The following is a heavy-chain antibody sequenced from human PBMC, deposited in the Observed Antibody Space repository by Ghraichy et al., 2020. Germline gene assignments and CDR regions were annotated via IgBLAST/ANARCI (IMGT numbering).Heavy chain of an antibody. Sequence: SETLSLTCTVSGGSIKSGNFYWSWIRQPAGKGLEWIGRISSGGNTNYNPSLKSRVTLSIDTSENPFSLKLSSVTAADTALYYCARETYTFGPEIDSWGQGTLVTVSS. J-gene: IGHJ4*02. CDR2: ISSGGNT. D-gene: IGHD5-18*01. CDR3: ARETYTFGPEIDS. CDR1: GGSIKSGNFY. V-gene: IGHV4-61*02.